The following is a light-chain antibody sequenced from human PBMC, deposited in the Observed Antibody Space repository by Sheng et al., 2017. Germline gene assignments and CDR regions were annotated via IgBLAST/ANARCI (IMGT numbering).Light chain of an antibody. CDR3: QAWDSGTHVV. J-gene: IGLJ2*01. CDR1: DLGERT. Sequence: SYDLTQPPSVSVSPGQTATISCSGDDLGERTASWYQQRSGQSPVLVIFENSKRPSGIPERFSGSTSGTTVTLTITGTQAADEADYYCQAWDSGTHVVFGGGTEADRP. CDR2: ENS. V-gene: IGLV3-1*01.